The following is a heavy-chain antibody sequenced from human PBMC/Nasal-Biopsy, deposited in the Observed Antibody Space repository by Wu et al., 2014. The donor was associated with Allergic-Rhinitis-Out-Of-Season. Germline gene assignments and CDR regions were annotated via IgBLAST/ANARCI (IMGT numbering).Heavy chain of an antibody. D-gene: IGHD2-2*01. V-gene: IGHV4-61*09. J-gene: IGHJ6*02. CDR1: GGSISSNGYC. Sequence: TLSLTCTVSGGSISSNGYCWSWIRQPAGKRLEWIGEINHSGSTNYNPSLKSRVTISVDTSKNQFSLKLSSVTAADTAVYYCATQGEDIVVVPAARVYGMDVWPRDHGHRLL. CDR3: ATQGEDIVVVPAARVYGMDV. CDR2: INHSGST.